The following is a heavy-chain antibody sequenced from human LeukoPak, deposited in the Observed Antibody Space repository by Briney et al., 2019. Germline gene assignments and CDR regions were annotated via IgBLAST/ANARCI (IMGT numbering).Heavy chain of an antibody. CDR2: IHYSGST. CDR1: GGSISSYY. CDR3: ASGTYYYFDF. V-gene: IGHV4-59*01. D-gene: IGHD6-13*01. Sequence: PAETLSLTCTVSGGSISSYYWSWIRQPPGKGLEWIGYIHYSGSTNYNPSLKSPFTISVDTSKSQFSLKVNSVTAADTAVYYCASGTYYYFDFWGRGALVTVSS. J-gene: IGHJ4*01.